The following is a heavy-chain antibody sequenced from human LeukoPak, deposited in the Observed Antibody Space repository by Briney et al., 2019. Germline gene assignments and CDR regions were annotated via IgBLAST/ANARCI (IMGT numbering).Heavy chain of an antibody. Sequence: ASVKVSCNASGGTFSSYAISWVRQAPGQGLEWMGRIIPILGIANYAQKFQGRVTITADKSTSTAYMELSSLRSEDTAVYYCARVPSTGYCSSTSCPYYFDYWGQGTLVTVSS. J-gene: IGHJ4*02. CDR2: IIPILGIA. CDR3: ARVPSTGYCSSTSCPYYFDY. V-gene: IGHV1-69*04. D-gene: IGHD2-2*01. CDR1: GGTFSSYA.